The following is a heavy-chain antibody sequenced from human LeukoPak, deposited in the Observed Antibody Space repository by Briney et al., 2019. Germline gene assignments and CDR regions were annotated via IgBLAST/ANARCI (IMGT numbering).Heavy chain of an antibody. Sequence: ASVKVSCKASGYTFTSYGISWVRQAPGQGLEWMGWISAYNGNTNYAQKLQGRVNMTTDTSTSTAYMELRSLRSDDTAVYYCARGLHHYYDSSGYYMPLDYWGQGTLVTVSS. V-gene: IGHV1-18*01. D-gene: IGHD3-22*01. CDR1: GYTFTSYG. J-gene: IGHJ4*02. CDR3: ARGLHHYYDSSGYYMPLDY. CDR2: ISAYNGNT.